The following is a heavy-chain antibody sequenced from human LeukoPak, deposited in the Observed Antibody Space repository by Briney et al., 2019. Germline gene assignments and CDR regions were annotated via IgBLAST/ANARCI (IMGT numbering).Heavy chain of an antibody. V-gene: IGHV3-23*01. J-gene: IGHJ6*03. CDR2: IRGKGGST. D-gene: IGHD3-10*01. CDR1: GFSFISYG. Sequence: GGSRRLACPPSGFSFISYGIGWVRQPPGRGRGWLSAIRGKGGSTTYAASVKGRFAISRDTSKNTPYLQMNSMRAEDTAVYYCAKVGPSLVRGLIRGGARYYYNYMDVWGKGTTVTISS. CDR3: AKVGPSLVRGLIRGGARYYYNYMDV.